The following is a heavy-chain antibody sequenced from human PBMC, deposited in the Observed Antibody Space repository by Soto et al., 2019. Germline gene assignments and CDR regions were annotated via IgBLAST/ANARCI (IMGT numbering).Heavy chain of an antibody. CDR2: IKSDGSDT. J-gene: IGHJ6*02. V-gene: IGHV3-74*01. CDR1: GFTFSSYW. D-gene: IGHD1-26*01. Sequence: EVQLVESGGGLVQPGGSLRLSCAASGFTFSSYWMHWVRQGPGKGLVWVSRIKSDGSDTSYADSVKGRFTISRDNAKNTLYLQMNSLRAADTAVYYCARLPTGRGYYYGLDVWGQGTTVTVSS. CDR3: ARLPTGRGYYYGLDV.